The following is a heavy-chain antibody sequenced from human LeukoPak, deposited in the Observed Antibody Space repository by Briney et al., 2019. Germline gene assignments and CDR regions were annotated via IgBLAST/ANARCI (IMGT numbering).Heavy chain of an antibody. Sequence: SETLSLTCTVSGGSISSGGYYWSWIRQHPVKGLEWIGYIYYSGSTYYNPSLKSRVTISVDTSKNQFSLKLSSVTAADTAVYYCARDRSTGTFDPWGQGTLVTVSS. V-gene: IGHV4-31*03. D-gene: IGHD2-2*01. CDR1: GGSISSGGYY. CDR3: ARDRSTGTFDP. CDR2: IYYSGST. J-gene: IGHJ5*02.